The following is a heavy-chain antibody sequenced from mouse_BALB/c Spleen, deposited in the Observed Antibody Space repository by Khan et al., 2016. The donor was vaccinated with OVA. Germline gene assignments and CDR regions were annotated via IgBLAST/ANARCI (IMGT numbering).Heavy chain of an antibody. Sequence: VELVESGPGLVKPSQSLSLTCTVTGYSITSNYAWNWIRQFPGNKLEWMGYISYSDSTSYNPSLKSRISITRDTSQNQFFLQSNSLTTQDTATYYCARGNYYEYYLEYWGQGTTLTVSS. V-gene: IGHV3-2*02. J-gene: IGHJ2*01. CDR2: ISYSDST. CDR1: GYSITSNYA. D-gene: IGHD1-1*01. CDR3: ARGNYYEYYLEY.